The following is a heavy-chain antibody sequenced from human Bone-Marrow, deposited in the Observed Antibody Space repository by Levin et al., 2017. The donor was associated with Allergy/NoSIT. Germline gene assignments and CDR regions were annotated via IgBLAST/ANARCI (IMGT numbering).Heavy chain of an antibody. V-gene: IGHV3-11*01. CDR2: ITDSGTT. Sequence: GGSLRLSCAASGFTFSDYYMSWIRQAPGKGLEWVAYITDSGTTYHADSVKGRFTISRDNAKNSLSLQMNSLRVEDTAVYYCARRHCSSTSCYLIDYWGQGTLVTVSS. J-gene: IGHJ4*02. D-gene: IGHD2-2*01. CDR1: GFTFSDYY. CDR3: ARRHCSSTSCYLIDY.